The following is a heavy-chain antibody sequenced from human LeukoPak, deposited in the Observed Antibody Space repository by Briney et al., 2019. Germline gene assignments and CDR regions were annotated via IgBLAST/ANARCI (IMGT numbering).Heavy chain of an antibody. J-gene: IGHJ6*03. CDR2: ISAYNGNT. CDR1: GYTFTSYG. Sequence: ASVKVSCKASGYTFTSYGISWVRQAPGQGLEWMGWISAYNGNTNYAQKFQGRVTMTRDTSISTAYMELSRLRSDDTAVYYCARDSTYYDFWSGYFPYQDYYYYMDVWGKGTTVTVSS. V-gene: IGHV1-18*01. CDR3: ARDSTYYDFWSGYFPYQDYYYYMDV. D-gene: IGHD3-3*01.